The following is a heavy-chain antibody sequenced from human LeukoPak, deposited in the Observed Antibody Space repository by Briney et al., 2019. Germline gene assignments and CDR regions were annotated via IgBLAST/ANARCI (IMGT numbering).Heavy chain of an antibody. J-gene: IGHJ5*02. CDR1: GFTFSSYA. V-gene: IGHV3-23*01. Sequence: GGSLRLSCAASGFTFSSYAMSWVRQAPGKGLEWVSAISGSGGSTHYADSVKGRFTISRDNSKNTLYLQMNSLRAEDTAVYYCAKAESERYYDFWSGYFRETNWFDPWGQGTLVTVSS. CDR2: ISGSGGST. D-gene: IGHD3-3*01. CDR3: AKAESERYYDFWSGYFRETNWFDP.